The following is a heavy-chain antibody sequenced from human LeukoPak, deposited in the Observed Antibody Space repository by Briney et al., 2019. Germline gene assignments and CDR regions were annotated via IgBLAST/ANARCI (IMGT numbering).Heavy chain of an antibody. Sequence: PGGSLRLSCAASGFTFSSYSMNWVRQAPGKGLEGVSYISSSSSTIYYADSVKGRFTISRDNAKNSLYLQMNSLRDEDTAVYYCARGKYYYDSSGYMRNDYWGQGTLVTVSS. CDR3: ARGKYYYDSSGYMRNDY. D-gene: IGHD3-22*01. J-gene: IGHJ4*02. CDR2: ISSSSSTI. CDR1: GFTFSSYS. V-gene: IGHV3-48*02.